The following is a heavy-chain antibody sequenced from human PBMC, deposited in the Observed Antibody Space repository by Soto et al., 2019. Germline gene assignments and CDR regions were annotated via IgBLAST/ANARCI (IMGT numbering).Heavy chain of an antibody. CDR2: IIPTFRTT. V-gene: IGHV1-69*13. D-gene: IGHD1-26*01. J-gene: IGHJ3*02. CDR3: ARGGRRSGSYADAFDI. Sequence: GASVKVSCKTSGGTFSTYAISWVRQAPGQGLEWLGGIIPTFRTTSYAQKFRGRVTISADESTGTAYMELSSLRSEDTAVYYCARGGRRSGSYADAFDIWGQGTMVTVSS. CDR1: GGTFSTYA.